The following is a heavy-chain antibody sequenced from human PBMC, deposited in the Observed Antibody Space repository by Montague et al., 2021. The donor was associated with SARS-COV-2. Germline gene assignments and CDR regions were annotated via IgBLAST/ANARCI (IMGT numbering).Heavy chain of an antibody. Sequence: SETLSLTCTVSGGSINNYYWRWIRQHPEKGPEWIAFIHYTGSANYNPSLKSRATISVDPYKNQCSLELTSVTAADAALYYCARHLAVGTSGFDIWGQGTMVTVSS. J-gene: IGHJ3*02. V-gene: IGHV4-59*08. CDR2: IHYTGSA. CDR3: ARHLAVGTSGFDI. D-gene: IGHD6-19*01. CDR1: GGSINNYY.